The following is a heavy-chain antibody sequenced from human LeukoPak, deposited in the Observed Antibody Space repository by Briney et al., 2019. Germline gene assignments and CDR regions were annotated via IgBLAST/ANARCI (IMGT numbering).Heavy chain of an antibody. Sequence: SETLSLTCTVSGGSISSSSYYWGWIRQPPGKGLEWIGSIYYSGSTYYNPSLKSRVTIPVDTSKNQFSLKLSSVTAADTAVYYCASSDYDFWSGYSYYFDYWGQGTLVTVSS. V-gene: IGHV4-39*01. CDR2: IYYSGST. CDR1: GGSISSSSYY. D-gene: IGHD3-3*01. CDR3: ASSDYDFWSGYSYYFDY. J-gene: IGHJ4*02.